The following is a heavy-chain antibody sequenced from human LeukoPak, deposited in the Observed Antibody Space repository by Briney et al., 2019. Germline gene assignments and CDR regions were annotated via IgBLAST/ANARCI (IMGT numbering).Heavy chain of an antibody. J-gene: IGHJ4*02. CDR3: ARGGTPGYSSGRIDY. D-gene: IGHD6-19*01. V-gene: IGHV3-53*04. CDR2: IYSAGNT. Sequence: GGSLRLSCVASGFTVSSNYMSWVRQAPGKGLEWVSVIYSAGNTYYADSVKGRFTISRHNSENTLYLHMSSLRVEDTAVYFCARGGTPGYSSGRIDYWGQGTLVTVSS. CDR1: GFTVSSNY.